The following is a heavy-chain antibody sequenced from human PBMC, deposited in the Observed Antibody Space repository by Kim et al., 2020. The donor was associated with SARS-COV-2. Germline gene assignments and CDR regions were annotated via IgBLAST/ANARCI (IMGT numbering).Heavy chain of an antibody. CDR3: ASQLRITMIVVVHYAFDI. J-gene: IGHJ3*02. CDR2: INPNSGGT. V-gene: IGHV1-2*02. CDR1: GYTFTGYY. Sequence: ASVKVSCKASGYTFTGYYMHWERQAPGQGLEWMGWINPNSGGTNYAQKFQGRVTMTRDTSISTAYMELSRLRSDDTAVYYCASQLRITMIVVVHYAFDIWGQGTMVTVSS. D-gene: IGHD3-22*01.